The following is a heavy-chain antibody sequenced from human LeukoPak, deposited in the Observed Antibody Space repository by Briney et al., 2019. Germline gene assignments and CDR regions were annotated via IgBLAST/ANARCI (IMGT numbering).Heavy chain of an antibody. CDR3: ARGPDPYYDFWSGYYTYYYYYYMDV. CDR2: ISRSGSTI. Sequence: PGGSLRLSCAASGFTFSDYYMSWIRQAPGKGLEWVSYISRSGSTIYYADSVKGRFTISRDNAKNSLYLQMNSLRAEDTAVYYCARGPDPYYDFWSGYYTYYYYYYMDVWGKGTTVAVSS. CDR1: GFTFSDYY. J-gene: IGHJ6*03. V-gene: IGHV3-11*04. D-gene: IGHD3-3*01.